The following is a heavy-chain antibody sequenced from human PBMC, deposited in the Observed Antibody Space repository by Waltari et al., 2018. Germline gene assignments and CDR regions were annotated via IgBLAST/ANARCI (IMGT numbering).Heavy chain of an antibody. CDR2: IYYSGST. CDR3: ARGDGGPHYDILTGYYGWFDP. D-gene: IGHD3-9*01. J-gene: IGHJ5*02. V-gene: IGHV4-59*11. CDR1: GGSISSHY. Sequence: QVQLQESGPGLVKPSETLSLTCTVSGGSISSHYWSWIRPPPGKGLGWIGYIYYSGSTNYNPSLKSRVTISVDTSKNQFSLKLSSVTAADTAVYYCARGDGGPHYDILTGYYGWFDPWGQGTLVTVSS.